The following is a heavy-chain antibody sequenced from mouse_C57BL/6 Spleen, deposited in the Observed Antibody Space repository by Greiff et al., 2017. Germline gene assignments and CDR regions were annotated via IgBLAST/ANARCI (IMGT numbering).Heavy chain of an antibody. V-gene: IGHV6-3*01. CDR2: IRLKSDNYAT. CDR3: TRGVYYDYDEDY. D-gene: IGHD2-4*01. J-gene: IGHJ2*01. Sequence: PGGSMKLSCVASGFTFSNYWMNWVRQSPEKGLEWVAQIRLKSDNYATHYAESVKGRFTISRDDSKSSVYLQMNNLRAEDTGIYYCTRGVYYDYDEDYWGQGTTLTVSS. CDR1: GFTFSNYW.